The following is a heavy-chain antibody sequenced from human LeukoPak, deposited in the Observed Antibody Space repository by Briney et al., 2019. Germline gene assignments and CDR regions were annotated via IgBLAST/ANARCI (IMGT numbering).Heavy chain of an antibody. CDR1: GFTLSSYA. CDR2: VDGGGGGT. Sequence: GGSLRLSCAASGFTLSSYAMTWVRQAPGRGLEWVSSVDGGGGGTYYADSVKGRFTISRGNSKDTLYLQMNGLRAEDTAVYFCAKQSAGSAAWYSLHYDFWGQGTLVTVSS. CDR3: AKQSAGSAAWYSLHYDF. J-gene: IGHJ4*02. D-gene: IGHD6-13*01. V-gene: IGHV3-23*01.